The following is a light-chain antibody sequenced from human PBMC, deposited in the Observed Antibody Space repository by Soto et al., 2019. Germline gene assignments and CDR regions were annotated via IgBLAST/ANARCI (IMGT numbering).Light chain of an antibody. J-gene: IGKJ4*01. CDR1: QSVSRN. CDR3: QQYHKWPLT. V-gene: IGKV3-15*01. Sequence: EIVMTQSPATLSVSPGERATLSCRASQSVSRNLAWYQRKPGQAPRLLIYGASTRATGIPARFSGSGSGTEFILTISSLQSEDFAVYYCQQYHKWPLTFGGGTKVEI. CDR2: GAS.